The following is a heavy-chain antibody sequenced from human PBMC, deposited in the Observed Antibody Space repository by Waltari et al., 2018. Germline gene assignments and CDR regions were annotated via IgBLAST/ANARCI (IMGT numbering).Heavy chain of an antibody. CDR2: VEPEDGET. Sequence: EVQLVQSGAEVKKPGATVKISCKASGYTFTDYYMHWVQQAPGKGLEWMGRVEPEDGETIYAEKFQGRVTITADTSTDTAYMELSSLRSEDTAVYYCATPAARDTAMVHGNWYFDLWGRGTLVTVSS. CDR1: GYTFTDYY. CDR3: ATPAARDTAMVHGNWYFDL. D-gene: IGHD5-18*01. J-gene: IGHJ2*01. V-gene: IGHV1-69-2*01.